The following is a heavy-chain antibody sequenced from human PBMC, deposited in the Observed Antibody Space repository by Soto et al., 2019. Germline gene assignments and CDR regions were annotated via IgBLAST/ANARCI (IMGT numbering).Heavy chain of an antibody. CDR3: ARVWLELPRGWFDP. D-gene: IGHD1-7*01. V-gene: IGHV4-34*01. CDR2: INHSGST. J-gene: IGHJ5*02. CDR1: GGSFSGYY. Sequence: SETLSLTCAVYGGSFSGYYWSWIRQPPGKGLEWIGEINHSGSTNYNPSLKSRVTISVDTSKNQFSLKLSSVTAADTAVYYCARVWLELPRGWFDPWGQGTLVTVSS.